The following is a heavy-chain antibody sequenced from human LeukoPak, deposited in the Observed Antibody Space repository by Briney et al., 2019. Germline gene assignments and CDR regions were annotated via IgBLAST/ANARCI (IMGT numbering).Heavy chain of an antibody. CDR2: VYINGNS. V-gene: IGHV4-4*07. CDR3: ARAAVDMDV. CDR1: GAYISRYY. Sequence: PSETLSLTCTVSGAYISRYYWSWIRQPPGKGLEWIGRVYINGNSDYNPSLKSRVTMSIDTSTNQVYLRMTSVTAADTAVYYCARAAVDMDVWGKGTAVTVSS. D-gene: IGHD6-19*01. J-gene: IGHJ6*03.